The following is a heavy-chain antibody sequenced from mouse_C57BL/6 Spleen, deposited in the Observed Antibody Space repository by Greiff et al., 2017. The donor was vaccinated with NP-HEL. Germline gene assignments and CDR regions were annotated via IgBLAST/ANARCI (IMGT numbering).Heavy chain of an antibody. CDR3: ARHGGNYLYYAMDY. CDR1: GFTFSSYG. V-gene: IGHV5-6*02. J-gene: IGHJ4*01. CDR2: ISSGGSYT. Sequence: EVMLVESGGDLVKPGGSLKLSCAASGFTFSSYGMSWVRQTPDKRLEWVATISSGGSYTYYPDSVKGRFTISRDNAKNTLYLQMSSLKSEDTAMYYCARHGGNYLYYAMDYWGQGTSVTVSS. D-gene: IGHD2-1*01.